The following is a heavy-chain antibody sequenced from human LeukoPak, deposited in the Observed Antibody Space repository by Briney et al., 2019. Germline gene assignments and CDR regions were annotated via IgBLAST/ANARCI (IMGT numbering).Heavy chain of an antibody. Sequence: SETLSLTCAVSGGSISSGGYSWSWIRQPPGKGLEWIGYIYHSGSTYYNPSLKSRVPISVDRSKNQFSLKLTSVTAADTAVYYCARGWLQFYWYFDLWGRGTLVTVSS. V-gene: IGHV4-30-2*01. CDR3: ARGWLQFYWYFDL. CDR1: GGSISSGGYS. J-gene: IGHJ2*01. D-gene: IGHD5-24*01. CDR2: IYHSGST.